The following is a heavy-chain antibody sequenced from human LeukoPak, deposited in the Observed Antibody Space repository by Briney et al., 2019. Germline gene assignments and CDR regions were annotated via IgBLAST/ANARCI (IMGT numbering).Heavy chain of an antibody. Sequence: SETLSLTCNVSGGSVSTYYWSWIRQPAGKGLEWIGRIYTSGSTSYNPSLKSRVTMSEDTSKNQFSLKLTSVTAADTAVYYCARVTGMRYFDSWGPGTLVTVSS. CDR3: ARVTGMRYFDS. D-gene: IGHD3-9*01. J-gene: IGHJ4*02. CDR1: GGSVSTYY. V-gene: IGHV4-4*07. CDR2: IYTSGST.